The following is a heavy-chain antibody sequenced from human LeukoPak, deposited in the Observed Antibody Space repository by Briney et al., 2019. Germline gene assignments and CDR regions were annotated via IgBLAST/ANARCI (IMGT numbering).Heavy chain of an antibody. CDR3: ARIDGYNAPLDY. V-gene: IGHV1-2*06. J-gene: IGHJ4*02. D-gene: IGHD5-24*01. CDR2: INPNSGGT. Sequence: GASVKVSCKASGYTFTGYYMHWVRQAPGQGLEWMGRINPNSGGTNYAQKFQDRVTMTRDTSISTAYMELSRLRSDDTAVYYCARIDGYNAPLDYWGQGTLVTVSS. CDR1: GYTFTGYY.